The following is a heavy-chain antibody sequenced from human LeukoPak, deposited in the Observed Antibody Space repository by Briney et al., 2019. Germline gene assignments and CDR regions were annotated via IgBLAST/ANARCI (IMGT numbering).Heavy chain of an antibody. CDR1: GFTFSSYW. Sequence: GGSLRLSCAAPGFTFSSYWMSWVRQAPGKGLEWVANIKQDGSEKYYVDSVKGRFTISRDNAKNSLYLQMNSLRAEDTAVYYCARGGSYYENWFDPWGQGTLVTVSS. D-gene: IGHD3-10*01. V-gene: IGHV3-7*04. CDR2: IKQDGSEK. CDR3: ARGGSYYENWFDP. J-gene: IGHJ5*02.